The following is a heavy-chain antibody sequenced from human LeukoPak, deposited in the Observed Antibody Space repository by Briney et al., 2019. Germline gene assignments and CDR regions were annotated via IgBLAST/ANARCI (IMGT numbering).Heavy chain of an antibody. CDR1: GGSISSYY. Sequence: SETLSLTCTVSGGSISSYYWSWIRQPPGKGLEWIGYFYYSGSTNYNPSLKSRVTISVDTSKNQFSLKLSSVTAADTAVYYCARCDRYGGNTEFLFDYWGQGTLVTVSS. V-gene: IGHV4-59*01. CDR3: ARCDRYGGNTEFLFDY. CDR2: FYYSGST. J-gene: IGHJ4*02. D-gene: IGHD4-23*01.